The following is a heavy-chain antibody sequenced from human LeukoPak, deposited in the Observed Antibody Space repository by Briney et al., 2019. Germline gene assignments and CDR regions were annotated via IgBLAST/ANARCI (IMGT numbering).Heavy chain of an antibody. V-gene: IGHV3-15*01. CDR2: IKSKAAGGTT. CDR3: TTGPDPTFDY. J-gene: IGHJ4*02. Sequence: GGSLRLSCSASGFTFSNSDMHGVRQAPGKGVEWVGRIKSKAAGGTTDYAAPVKGRFTISRDDSKNTLYLQMNSLRTEDTAIYYCTTGPDPTFDYWGRGTLVTVSS. CDR1: GFTFSNSD.